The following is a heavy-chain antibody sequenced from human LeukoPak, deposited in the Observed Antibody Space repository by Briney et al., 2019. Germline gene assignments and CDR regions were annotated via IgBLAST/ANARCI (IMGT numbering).Heavy chain of an antibody. V-gene: IGHV4-59*01. Sequence: SETLSLTCTVSGGSISSYYWSWIRQPPGKGLEWIGYIYYSGSTNYNPSLKSRVTISVDTSKNQFSLKLSSVTAADTGVYYCARELGNGFDYWGQGTLVTVSS. CDR2: IYYSGST. CDR1: GGSISSYY. CDR3: ARELGNGFDY. D-gene: IGHD1-1*01. J-gene: IGHJ4*02.